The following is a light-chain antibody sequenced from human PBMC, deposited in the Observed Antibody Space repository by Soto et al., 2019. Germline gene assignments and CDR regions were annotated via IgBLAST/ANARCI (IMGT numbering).Light chain of an antibody. CDR3: SSYTGSSTLV. CDR2: DVS. J-gene: IGLJ2*01. CDR1: SSDVGGYIY. Sequence: QSALTQPASVSGSPGQSITISCTGTSSDVGGYIYVSWYQPHPGKAPKLMIYDVSHRPSGVSSRFSGSKSGNTASLTISGLPAEDEADYSCSSYTGSSTLVFGGGTQLTGL. V-gene: IGLV2-14*01.